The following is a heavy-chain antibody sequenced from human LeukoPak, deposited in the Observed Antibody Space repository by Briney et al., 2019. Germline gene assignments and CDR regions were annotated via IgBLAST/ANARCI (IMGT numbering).Heavy chain of an antibody. CDR3: AREIYDFWSGYYPGFDY. Sequence: SETLSLTCTVSGGSISSSSYYWGWIRQPPGKGLEWIGSIYYHGRTYYNPSLKSRVTISVDTSKNQFSLKLISVTAADTAVYYCAREIYDFWSGYYPGFDYWGQGTLVTVSS. D-gene: IGHD3-3*01. J-gene: IGHJ4*02. V-gene: IGHV4-39*01. CDR1: GGSISSSSYY. CDR2: IYYHGRT.